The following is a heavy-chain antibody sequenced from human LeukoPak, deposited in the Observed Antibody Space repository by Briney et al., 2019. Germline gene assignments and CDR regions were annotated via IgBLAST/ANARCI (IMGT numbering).Heavy chain of an antibody. CDR3: ATARMLVFDY. V-gene: IGHV3-23*01. CDR1: GFSISNSA. CDR2: IIASSGST. J-gene: IGHJ4*02. D-gene: IGHD6-13*01. Sequence: GGSLRLSCAASGFSISNSAMSWVRQAPGKGLEWVSLIIASSGSTFYADSVKGRFTISRDNSKNTLFLQMNSLRAEDTAVYYCATARMLVFDYWGQGTLVTVSS.